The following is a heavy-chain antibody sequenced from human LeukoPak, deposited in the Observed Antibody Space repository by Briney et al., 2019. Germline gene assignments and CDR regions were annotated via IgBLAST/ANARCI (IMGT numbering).Heavy chain of an antibody. Sequence: GASVKVSCKASGYTFTDYYIHWVRQAPGQGLEWMGRINPNNGGTVCAQKFQGRVTMTRDTSINTAYMEVTDLTSDDTAVYYCARGWMVRGVIITLFDYWGQGTLVTVSS. CDR2: INPNNGGT. D-gene: IGHD3-10*01. CDR3: ARGWMVRGVIITLFDY. CDR1: GYTFTDYY. V-gene: IGHV1-2*06. J-gene: IGHJ4*02.